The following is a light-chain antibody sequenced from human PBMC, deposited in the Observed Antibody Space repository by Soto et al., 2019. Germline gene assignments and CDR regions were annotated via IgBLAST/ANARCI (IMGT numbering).Light chain of an antibody. CDR3: QRRGNWPRP. V-gene: IGKV3-11*01. CDR1: QSVTSY. J-gene: IGKJ2*01. Sequence: EIVLTQSPATLSLSPGERATLSCRASQSVTSYLPWYQQKPGQAPRLLIYGASNRATDIPARFSGSGSGTDFTRNISSLESEDCAVYYCQRRGNWPRPFGQGTKLEIK. CDR2: GAS.